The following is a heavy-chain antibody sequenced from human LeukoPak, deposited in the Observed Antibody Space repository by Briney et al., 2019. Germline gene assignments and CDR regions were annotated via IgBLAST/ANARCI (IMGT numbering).Heavy chain of an antibody. CDR2: IYSSGST. CDR1: GFTVSSNY. Sequence: GGSLRLSCAASGFTVSSNYMSWVRQAPGKGLEWVSFIYSSGSTYYTDSVKGRFTISRDNSKNTLYLQINSLRAEDTAVYFCARVRYFDWLFKDWGQGTLVTVSS. V-gene: IGHV3-53*01. D-gene: IGHD3-9*01. J-gene: IGHJ4*02. CDR3: ARVRYFDWLFKD.